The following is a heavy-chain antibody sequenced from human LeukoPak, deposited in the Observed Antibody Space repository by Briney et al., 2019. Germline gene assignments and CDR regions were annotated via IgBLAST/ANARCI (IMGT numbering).Heavy chain of an antibody. CDR2: IYHSGST. J-gene: IGHJ3*02. Sequence: PSQTLSLTCTVSGGSISSGGYYWSWIRQPPGKGLEWIGYIYHSGSTYYNPSLKSRVTISVDRSKNQFSLKLSSVTAADTAVYYCARESRAVVVPAATMGDAFDIWGQGTMVTASS. CDR1: GGSISSGGYY. V-gene: IGHV4-30-2*01. CDR3: ARESRAVVVPAATMGDAFDI. D-gene: IGHD2-2*01.